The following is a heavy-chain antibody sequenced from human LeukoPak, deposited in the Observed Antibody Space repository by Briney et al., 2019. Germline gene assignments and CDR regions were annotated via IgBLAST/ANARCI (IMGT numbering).Heavy chain of an antibody. J-gene: IGHJ4*02. CDR1: GGSISSSSYY. V-gene: IGHV4-39*07. CDR2: IYYSGST. Sequence: SETLSLTCTVSGGSISSSSYYWGWIRQPPGKGLEWIGSIYYSGSTYYNPSLKSRVTISVDTSKNQFSLKLSSVTAADTAVYYCARASYDFWSGYYQYYFDYWGQGTLVTVSS. D-gene: IGHD3-3*01. CDR3: ARASYDFWSGYYQYYFDY.